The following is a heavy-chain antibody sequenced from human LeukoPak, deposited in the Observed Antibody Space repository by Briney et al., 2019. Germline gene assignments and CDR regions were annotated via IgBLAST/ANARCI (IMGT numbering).Heavy chain of an antibody. CDR2: IYPGDSYT. J-gene: IGHJ3*02. Sequence: GESLKISWKGSGYSFTSYWIGWVRQMPGKGLGWMGIIYPGDSYTRYSPSFQGQVTISADKSISTAYLQWSSLKASDTAMYYCARLAVAGDDAFDIWGQGTMVTVSS. CDR3: ARLAVAGDDAFDI. D-gene: IGHD6-19*01. CDR1: GYSFTSYW. V-gene: IGHV5-51*01.